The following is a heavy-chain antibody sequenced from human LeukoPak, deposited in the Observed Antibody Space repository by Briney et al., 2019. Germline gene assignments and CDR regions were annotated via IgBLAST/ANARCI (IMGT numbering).Heavy chain of an antibody. V-gene: IGHV3-23*01. Sequence: GGSLRLSCAASGFTFSSYAMTWVRQAPGKGLEWVSSISGSSINTYYADSVKGRFTISRGNTKNSLYLQMNSLRVEDTAVFYCARDQYDTWSRRGNFDSWGQGTLVIVSS. D-gene: IGHD3-3*01. CDR1: GFTFSSYA. CDR3: ARDQYDTWSRRGNFDS. J-gene: IGHJ4*02. CDR2: ISGSSINT.